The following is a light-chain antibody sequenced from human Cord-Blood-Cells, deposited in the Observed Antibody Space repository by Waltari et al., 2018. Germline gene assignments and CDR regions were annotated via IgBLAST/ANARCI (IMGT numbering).Light chain of an antibody. Sequence: DIVMTQSLDSLAWSRGERPTIHCKSSQSVLYRFNNKNYLAWYQQKPGQPPKLLIYWASTRESGVPERFSGSGSGTDFTLTTSSLQAEDVAVYYCQQYYSTPLFTFGPGTKVDIK. CDR2: WAS. J-gene: IGKJ3*01. V-gene: IGKV4-1*01. CDR3: QQYYSTPLFT. CDR1: QSVLYRFNNKNY.